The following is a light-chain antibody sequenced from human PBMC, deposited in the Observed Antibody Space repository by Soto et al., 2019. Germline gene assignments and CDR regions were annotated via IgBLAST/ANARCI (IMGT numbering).Light chain of an antibody. J-gene: IGKJ1*01. CDR1: QSISSY. Sequence: DIQMTQSPASVSASVVDRVTITCRASQSISSYLNWYQQKPGKAPKLLIYAASSLQSGVPSRFSGSGSGTDFTLTISSLQPEDFATYYCQQSYSTPPAFGQGTKVDIK. CDR3: QQSYSTPPA. CDR2: AAS. V-gene: IGKV1-39*01.